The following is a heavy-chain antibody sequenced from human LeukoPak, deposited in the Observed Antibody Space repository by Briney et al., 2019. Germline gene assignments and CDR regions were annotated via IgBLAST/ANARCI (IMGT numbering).Heavy chain of an antibody. CDR3: ARGEGYSYGYKLFDY. CDR1: GGPFSGYY. V-gene: IGHV4-34*01. Sequence: SETLSLTCAVYGGPFSGYYWSWIRQPPGKGLEWIGEINHSGSTNYNPSLKSRVTISVDTSKNQFSLKLSSVTAADTAVYYCARGEGYSYGYKLFDYWGQGTLVTVSS. J-gene: IGHJ4*02. D-gene: IGHD5-18*01. CDR2: INHSGST.